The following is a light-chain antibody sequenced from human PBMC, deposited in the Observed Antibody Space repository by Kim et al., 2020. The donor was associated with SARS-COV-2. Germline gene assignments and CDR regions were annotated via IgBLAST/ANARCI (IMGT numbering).Light chain of an antibody. Sequence: GQSVPISCTGTSSDVGGYDYVYWYQQHPGKAPKLMIYDVNKRPSGVPDRFSGSKSGNTASLTISGLQAEDEADYYCCSYAGTSAWVFGGGTQLTVL. CDR3: CSYAGTSAWV. CDR1: SSDVGGYDY. CDR2: DVN. V-gene: IGLV2-11*03. J-gene: IGLJ7*01.